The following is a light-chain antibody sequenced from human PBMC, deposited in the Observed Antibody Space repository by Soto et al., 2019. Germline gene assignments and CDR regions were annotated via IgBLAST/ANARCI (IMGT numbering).Light chain of an antibody. V-gene: IGKV3-11*01. CDR2: DAS. CDR3: QQRSNWPSIT. J-gene: IGKJ5*01. Sequence: EIVLTQSPDTLSLSPGERATLSCRASQSVSTYLAWYQQKPGQAPRLLIYDASNRATGIPARFSGSGSGTDFTLTISSLEFEDSALYYCQQRSNWPSITSGQGTRLEIK. CDR1: QSVSTY.